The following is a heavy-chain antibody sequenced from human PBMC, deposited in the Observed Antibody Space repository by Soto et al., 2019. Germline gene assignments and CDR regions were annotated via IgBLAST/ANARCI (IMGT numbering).Heavy chain of an antibody. CDR3: ARSSWLPYNWFDP. D-gene: IGHD3-22*01. J-gene: IGHJ5*02. Sequence: PGESLKISCKGSGYSFTSYWIGWVRQMPGKGLEWMGIIYPGDSDTRYSPSFQGQVTISADKSISTAYLQWSSLKASDTTMYYCARSSWLPYNWFDPWGQGTLVTVSS. CDR1: GYSFTSYW. CDR2: IYPGDSDT. V-gene: IGHV5-51*01.